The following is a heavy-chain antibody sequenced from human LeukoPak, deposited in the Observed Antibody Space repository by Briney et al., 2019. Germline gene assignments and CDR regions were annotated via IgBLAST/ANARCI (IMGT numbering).Heavy chain of an antibody. CDR3: ARDGDTAMVSFYDI. CDR1: GGTFRTSG. D-gene: IGHD5-18*01. CDR2: VIPVFGTS. V-gene: IGHV1-69*13. J-gene: IGHJ3*02. Sequence: SVKVSCKASGGTFRTSGVNWVRQAPGQGLEWMGCVIPVFGTSNYAEKFQDRVTITADESTSTAYLELRSLRSEDTAMYYCARDGDTAMVSFYDIWGQGTKVTVSS.